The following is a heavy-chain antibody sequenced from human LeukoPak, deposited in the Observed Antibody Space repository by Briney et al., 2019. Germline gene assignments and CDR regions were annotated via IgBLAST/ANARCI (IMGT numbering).Heavy chain of an antibody. CDR1: GGTFSSYA. J-gene: IGHJ6*03. Sequence: ASVNVSCKASGGTFSSYAISWVRQAPGQGLEWMGGIIPFFGTPSYAQNFQGRVTVTADESTSTAFMELSSLRYEDAAVYYCATCNKYYYYYYMDVWGKGTTVTVSS. V-gene: IGHV1-69*01. D-gene: IGHD1/OR15-1a*01. CDR3: ATCNKYYYYYYMDV. CDR2: IIPFFGTP.